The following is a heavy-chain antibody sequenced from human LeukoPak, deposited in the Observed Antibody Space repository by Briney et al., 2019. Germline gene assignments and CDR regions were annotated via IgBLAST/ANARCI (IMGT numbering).Heavy chain of an antibody. CDR1: GYTFTNYY. D-gene: IGHD1-26*01. Sequence: ASVRVSCKGSGYTFTNYYMHWVRQAPGQGLEWVGIIYPIGCSPRYAQMFQGTVLMTRDTSTTTVYMELSSLRSGDTAVYYCARGSSGSYLNYFDYGGQETLVT. V-gene: IGHV1-46*01. CDR3: ARGSSGSYLNYFDY. CDR2: IYPIGCSP. J-gene: IGHJ4*02.